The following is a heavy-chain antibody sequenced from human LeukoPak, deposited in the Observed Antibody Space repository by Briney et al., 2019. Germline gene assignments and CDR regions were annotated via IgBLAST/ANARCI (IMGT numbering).Heavy chain of an antibody. CDR2: IYCSGST. CDR3: AGGKLRFPDY. V-gene: IGHV4-59*01. J-gene: IGHJ4*02. Sequence: SETLSLTCTVSGGSISSSYWSWIRQPPGKGLEWIGNIYCSGSTNYSPSLTSRVTISVDTSKNQFSLNLNSVTAADTAVYYCAGGKLRFPDYWGQGTLVTVSS. D-gene: IGHD5-12*01. CDR1: GGSISSSY.